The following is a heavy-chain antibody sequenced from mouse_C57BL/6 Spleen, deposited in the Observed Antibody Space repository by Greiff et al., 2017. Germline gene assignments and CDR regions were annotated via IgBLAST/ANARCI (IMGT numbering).Heavy chain of an antibody. D-gene: IGHD1-1*01. J-gene: IGHJ2*01. CDR2: IDPENGDT. CDR1: GFNIKDDY. Sequence: EVKLVESGAELVRPGASVKLSCTASGFNIKDDYMHWVKQRPEQGLEWIGWIDPENGDTEYASKFQGKATITADTSSNTAYLQLSSLTSEDTAVYYCTLITTVVASGYWGQGTTLTVSS. CDR3: TLITTVVASGY. V-gene: IGHV14-4*01.